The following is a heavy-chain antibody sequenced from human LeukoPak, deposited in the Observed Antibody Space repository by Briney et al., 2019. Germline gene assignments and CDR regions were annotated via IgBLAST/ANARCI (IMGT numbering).Heavy chain of an antibody. D-gene: IGHD3-22*01. CDR3: ARPYYYDSSGKSVPFY. V-gene: IGHV5-51*01. Sequence: GESLKISCKGSGYSFTSYWIGWVRQMPGKGLEWMGIIYPGDSDTRYSPSFQGQVTISADKSISTAYLQWSSLKASDTAMYYCARPYYYDSSGKSVPFYWGQGTLVTVSS. CDR2: IYPGDSDT. J-gene: IGHJ4*02. CDR1: GYSFTSYW.